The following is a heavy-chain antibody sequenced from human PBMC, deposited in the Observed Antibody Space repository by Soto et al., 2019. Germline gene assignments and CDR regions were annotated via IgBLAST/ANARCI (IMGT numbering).Heavy chain of an antibody. CDR2: INHSGST. J-gene: IGHJ2*01. D-gene: IGHD4-17*01. V-gene: IGHV4-34*01. CDR1: GGSFSGYY. Sequence: QVQLQQWGAGLLKPSETLSLTCAVYGGSFSGYYWSWIRQPPGKGLEWIGEINHSGSTNYNPSLKSRVTISVDTTKNQFSQKLSSVTAADTAVYYWARAPTTVTTPHWYFDLWGRGTLVTVSS. CDR3: ARAPTTVTTPHWYFDL.